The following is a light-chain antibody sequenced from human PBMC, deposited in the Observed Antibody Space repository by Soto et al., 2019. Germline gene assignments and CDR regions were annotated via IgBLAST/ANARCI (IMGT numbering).Light chain of an antibody. V-gene: IGKV3-20*01. CDR3: QQYGSFYT. CDR1: QSLRSRF. Sequence: EIVLTQSPGTLSLSPGESATLSCRASQSLRSRFLVWYQQKPGQAPRLLIYAASSRATGIPDRFSGGGSGTDFTLTISRLEPEDSAVYYCQQYGSFYTFGQGTKLEIK. J-gene: IGKJ2*01. CDR2: AAS.